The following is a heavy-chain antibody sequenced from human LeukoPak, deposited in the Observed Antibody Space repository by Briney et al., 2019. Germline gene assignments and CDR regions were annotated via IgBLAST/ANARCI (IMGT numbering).Heavy chain of an antibody. CDR3: ARHVRITRYCSSTSCYNWFDP. D-gene: IGHD2-2*01. V-gene: IGHV4-59*08. Sequence: SETLSLTCTVSGGSISSYYWSWIRQPPGKGLEWIGYIYYSGSTNYNPSLKSRVTISVDTSKNQFSLKLSSVTAADTAVYYCARHVRITRYCSSTSCYNWFDPWGQGTLVTVSS. CDR1: GGSISSYY. CDR2: IYYSGST. J-gene: IGHJ5*02.